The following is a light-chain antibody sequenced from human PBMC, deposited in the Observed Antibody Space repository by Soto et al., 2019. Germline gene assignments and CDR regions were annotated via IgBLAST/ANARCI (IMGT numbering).Light chain of an antibody. V-gene: IGKV1-39*01. CDR2: AAS. J-gene: IGKJ1*01. CDR1: QSIVTY. CDR3: QQSYSTPPWT. Sequence: DIQMTQSPSSLSASVGDRVTITCRASQSIVTYLNWYLQKPGKAPKLLIYAASNXQSXVPSRFSGSGSGTDFTLTISSLQPEDFATYFCQQSYSTPPWTSGQGTKVDIK.